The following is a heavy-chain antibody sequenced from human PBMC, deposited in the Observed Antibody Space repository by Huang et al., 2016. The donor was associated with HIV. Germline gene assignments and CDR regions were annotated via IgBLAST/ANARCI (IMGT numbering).Heavy chain of an antibody. J-gene: IGHJ4*02. Sequence: QVQLVQSGAEVKNPGASVRVSCKASGYTFTDSNIHWVRQAPGQGLEWMGWINPKRGGTTYAQRLQGRVTMTRDTTISTVHMDLRRKQSDDTAVYFCARDWSFGSSTSPADWGQGTLVTVSS. V-gene: IGHV1-2*02. CDR1: GYTFTDSN. CDR3: ARDWSFGSSTSPAD. D-gene: IGHD6-6*01. CDR2: INPKRGGT.